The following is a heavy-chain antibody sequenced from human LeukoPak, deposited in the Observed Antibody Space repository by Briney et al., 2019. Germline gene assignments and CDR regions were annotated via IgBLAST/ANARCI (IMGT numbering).Heavy chain of an antibody. J-gene: IGHJ4*02. CDR2: IRSKPYTYAT. V-gene: IGHV3-73*01. CDR1: GFPFSGSA. CDR3: TTKDYYYDSSGYSWVDY. D-gene: IGHD3-22*01. Sequence: GGSLRLSCAASGFPFSGSAMHWVRQASGKGLEWVGSIRSKPYTYATEYAASVKGRFTISRDDSKNMAYLQMNSLKTEDTAVYYCTTKDYYYDSSGYSWVDYWGQGTLVTVSS.